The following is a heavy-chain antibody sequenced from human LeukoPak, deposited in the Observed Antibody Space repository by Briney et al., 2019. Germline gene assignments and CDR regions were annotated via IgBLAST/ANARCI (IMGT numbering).Heavy chain of an antibody. D-gene: IGHD3-3*01. Sequence: SETLSLTCAVYGGSFSGYYWSWIRQPPGKGLEWIGEINHSGSTNYNPSLKSRVTISVDTSKNQFSLKLSSVTAADTAVYYCARGGFNYDFWSGPYYFYGMDVWGQGTTVTVSS. CDR2: INHSGST. V-gene: IGHV4-34*01. J-gene: IGHJ6*02. CDR1: GGSFSGYY. CDR3: ARGGFNYDFWSGPYYFYGMDV.